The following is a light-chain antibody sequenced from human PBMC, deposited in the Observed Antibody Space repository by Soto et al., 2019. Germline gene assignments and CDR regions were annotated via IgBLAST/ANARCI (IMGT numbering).Light chain of an antibody. CDR2: DAS. CDR3: QQYNSYPWT. J-gene: IGKJ1*01. CDR1: QTIFNW. Sequence: DIQMTQSPSTLSASVGDRVTITCRASQTIFNWLAWYQRKPGRAPNLLIYDASSLQSGVPSTFSGSGSGTEFTLTISSLQLGDFATHYCQQYNSYPWTFGQGTKVDIK. V-gene: IGKV1-5*01.